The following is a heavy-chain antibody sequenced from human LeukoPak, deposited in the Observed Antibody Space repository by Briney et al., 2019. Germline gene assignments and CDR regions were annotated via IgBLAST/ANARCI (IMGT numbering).Heavy chain of an antibody. V-gene: IGHV3-23*01. CDR1: GFTFSTYA. D-gene: IGHD3-3*01. CDR2: IRGGGFST. J-gene: IGHJ6*04. CDR3: AKDTRGIRLLEWSAGMDV. Sequence: PGGSLRLSCRASGFTFSTYAMTWVRQTPGKGLEWVSGIRGGGFSTYYADSVKGRFTISRENSENTLYLQMNSLRAEDTALYYCAKDTRGIRLLEWSAGMDVWGKGTTVTVSS.